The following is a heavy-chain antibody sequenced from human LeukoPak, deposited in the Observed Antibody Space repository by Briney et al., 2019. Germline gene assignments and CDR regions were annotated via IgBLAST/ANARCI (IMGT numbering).Heavy chain of an antibody. D-gene: IGHD3-22*01. J-gene: IGHJ4*02. CDR2: IKSKTDGGTT. CDR1: GFTFSNAW. Sequence: GGSLRLSCAASGFTFSNAWMSWVRQAPGKGLEWVGRIKSKTDGGTTDYAAPVKGRFTISRDDSKNTLYLQMNSLKTEDTAVYYCTTDGDPYYYDSSGYYYWGQGTLVTVSS. V-gene: IGHV3-15*01. CDR3: TTDGDPYYYDSSGYYY.